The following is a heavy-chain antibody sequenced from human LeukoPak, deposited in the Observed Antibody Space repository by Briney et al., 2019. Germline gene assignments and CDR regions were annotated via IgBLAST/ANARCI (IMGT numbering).Heavy chain of an antibody. J-gene: IGHJ4*02. CDR3: ARYWGPYDNSGAYFDY. V-gene: IGHV4-39*01. CDR1: GDSISSSSYY. D-gene: IGHD3-22*01. Sequence: SETLSLTCTVSGDSISSSSYYWVWLRQPPGKGLEWIATIHYTGSTYYNPSLKTRVTISVDTSKNQFSLKLSAVTAADTAMYYCARYWGPYDNSGAYFDYWGQGTLVTVSS. CDR2: IHYTGST.